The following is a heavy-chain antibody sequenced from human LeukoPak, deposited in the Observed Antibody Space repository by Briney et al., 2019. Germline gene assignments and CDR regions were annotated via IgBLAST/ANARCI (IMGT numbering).Heavy chain of an antibody. Sequence: GGSLRLSCAASGFTFSSYSMNWVRQAPGKGLEWVSSISSSSSYIYYADSVKGRFTISRDNAKNSLYLQMNSLRAEDTAVYYCARGNIVATIMAFDYWGQETLVTASS. CDR1: GFTFSSYS. J-gene: IGHJ4*02. V-gene: IGHV3-21*01. CDR3: ARGNIVATIMAFDY. D-gene: IGHD5-12*01. CDR2: ISSSSSYI.